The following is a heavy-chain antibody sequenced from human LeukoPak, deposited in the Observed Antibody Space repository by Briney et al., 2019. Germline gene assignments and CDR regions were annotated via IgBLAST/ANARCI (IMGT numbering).Heavy chain of an antibody. V-gene: IGHV3-7*01. Sequence: GGSLRLSCAASGFTFSIYWMGGVRQAPRKGLQWVANIKQDGSAKYYVDPVKGRFTISRDNAKTSLYLQMNSLRAEDTAVYYCARDTSSWYEGDTFDIWGQGTMVTVSS. J-gene: IGHJ3*02. CDR1: GFTFSIYW. CDR2: IKQDGSAK. CDR3: ARDTSSWYEGDTFDI. D-gene: IGHD6-13*01.